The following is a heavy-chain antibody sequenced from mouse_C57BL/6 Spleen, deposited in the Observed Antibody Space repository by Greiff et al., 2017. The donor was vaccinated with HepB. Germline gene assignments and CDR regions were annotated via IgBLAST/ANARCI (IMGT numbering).Heavy chain of an antibody. D-gene: IGHD2-14*01. CDR1: GYAFTNYL. CDR2: INPGSGGT. CDR3: ARRDDRTFYAMDY. V-gene: IGHV1-54*01. J-gene: IGHJ4*01. Sequence: QVQLQQSGAELVRPGTSVKVSCKASGYAFTNYLIEWVKQRPGQGLEWIGVINPGSGGTNYNEKFKGKATLTADKSSSTAYMQLSSLTSEDSAVYFCARRDDRTFYAMDYWGQGTSVTVSS.